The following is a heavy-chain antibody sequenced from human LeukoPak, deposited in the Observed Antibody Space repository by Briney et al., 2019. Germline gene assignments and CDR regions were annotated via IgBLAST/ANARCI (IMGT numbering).Heavy chain of an antibody. CDR1: GGSLSGYY. V-gene: IGHV4-4*07. CDR2: IYTSGTS. Sequence: PSETLSLTCTVSGGSLSGYYWSWIRQPAGKGLEWIGRIYTSGTSNYNPSLKSRVTMSVDTSKNQFSVKLSSVTAADTAVYYCARGDFWSGFYNYWGQGTLVTVSS. J-gene: IGHJ4*02. D-gene: IGHD3-3*01. CDR3: ARGDFWSGFYNY.